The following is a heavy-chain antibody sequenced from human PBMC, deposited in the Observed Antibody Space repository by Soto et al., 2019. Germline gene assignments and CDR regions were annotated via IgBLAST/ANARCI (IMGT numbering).Heavy chain of an antibody. D-gene: IGHD5-12*01. Sequence: QLVQSGAEVKKPGASVKVSCKASGYTFNNYGVIWVRQAPGQGLEWMGWISTYSGNTNYAQKFQGRVTMTTDPSTATADMELGRLRSDDTAVYYCARDHGYNDYWGQGTLVTVSS. CDR2: ISTYSGNT. V-gene: IGHV1-18*01. J-gene: IGHJ4*02. CDR3: ARDHGYNDY. CDR1: GYTFNNYG.